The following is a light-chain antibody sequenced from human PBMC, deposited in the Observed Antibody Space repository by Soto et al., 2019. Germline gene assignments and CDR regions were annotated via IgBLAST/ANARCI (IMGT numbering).Light chain of an antibody. CDR3: YSYAGENLYV. CDR2: GSS. J-gene: IGLJ1*01. V-gene: IGLV1-40*01. Sequence: QSVLTQPPSVSGAPGQSVTISCTGSSSNIGAGSDVHWYQHLPGTPPKLLIYGSSNRPSGVPDRFSGSKSGTSASLAITGLQAEDEADYYCYSYAGENLYVFGTGTKLTVL. CDR1: SSNIGAGSD.